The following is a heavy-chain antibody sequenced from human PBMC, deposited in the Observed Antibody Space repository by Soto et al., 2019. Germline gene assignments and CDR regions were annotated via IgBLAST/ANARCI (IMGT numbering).Heavy chain of an antibody. CDR1: GGTLSSYA. D-gene: IGHD2-15*01. CDR3: ARVRDCSGGSCYGMDV. V-gene: IGHV1-69*13. Sequence: SVKVSCKASGGTLSSYAISWVRQAPGQGLEWMGGIIPIFGTANYAQKFQGRVTITADESTSTAYMELSSLRSEDTAVYYCARVRDCSGGSCYGMDVWGQGTTVTVSS. CDR2: IIPIFGTA. J-gene: IGHJ6*02.